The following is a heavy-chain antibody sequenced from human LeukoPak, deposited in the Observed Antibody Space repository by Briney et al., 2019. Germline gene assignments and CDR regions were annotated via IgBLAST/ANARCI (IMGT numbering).Heavy chain of an antibody. V-gene: IGHV3-48*03. Sequence: GGSLRLSCAASGFTFSSYEMNWVRQAPGKGLEWVSYISSSGSTIYYADSVKGRFTISRDNAKNSLYLQMNSLRAEDTAVYYCARDKWPAYSSSSAYMGVWGKGTTVTVSS. D-gene: IGHD6-6*01. CDR3: ARDKWPAYSSSSAYMGV. CDR2: ISSSGSTI. J-gene: IGHJ6*03. CDR1: GFTFSSYE.